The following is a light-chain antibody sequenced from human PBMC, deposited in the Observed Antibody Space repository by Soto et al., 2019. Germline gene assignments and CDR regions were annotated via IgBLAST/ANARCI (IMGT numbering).Light chain of an antibody. Sequence: QSALTQPASVSGSPGQSITISCTGTSSDVGGSNSVSWYHQHPGKAPKLMIYDVSNRPSAVSNRFSGSKSGNTASLTISGRQDEDEAAYYRGSYTSSNTLDVFGTGTKLTVL. CDR2: DVS. J-gene: IGLJ1*01. V-gene: IGLV2-14*03. CDR1: SSDVGGSNS. CDR3: GSYTSSNTLDV.